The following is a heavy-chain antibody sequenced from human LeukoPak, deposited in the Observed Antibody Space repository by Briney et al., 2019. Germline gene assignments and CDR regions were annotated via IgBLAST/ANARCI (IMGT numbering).Heavy chain of an antibody. CDR2: INPNSGGT. CDR1: GHTFTDYY. D-gene: IGHD2-2*01. CDR3: ARGYCSSIKCYEDAY. J-gene: IGHJ4*02. Sequence: ASVKVSCKASGHTFTDYYMHWVRQAPGQGLEWMGWINPNSGGTNYAQKFQGRVTMTRDTSISIAYMEVSRLRSDDTAVYYCARGYCSSIKCYEDAYWGQGTLVTVSS. V-gene: IGHV1-2*02.